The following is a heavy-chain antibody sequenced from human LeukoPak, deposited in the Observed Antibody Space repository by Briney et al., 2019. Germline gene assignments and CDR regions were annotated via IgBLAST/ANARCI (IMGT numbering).Heavy chain of an antibody. CDR1: GGSIRDSY. CDR2: SYTTGSA. V-gene: IGHV4-4*07. J-gene: IGHJ4*02. Sequence: SETLSLTCTVSGGSIRDSYWNWIRLPAGRGLEWIGRSYTTGSASYNPSLKSRVTMSFDMSSNQFSLRLTSVTAADTAVYYCARHGVDSSGYQNFDYWGQGTLVTVSS. CDR3: ARHGVDSSGYQNFDY. D-gene: IGHD3-22*01.